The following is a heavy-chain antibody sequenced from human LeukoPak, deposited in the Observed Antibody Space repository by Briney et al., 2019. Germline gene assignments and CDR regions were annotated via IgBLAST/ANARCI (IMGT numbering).Heavy chain of an antibody. V-gene: IGHV3-23*01. D-gene: IGHD7-27*01. CDR3: VRDLHWGGFDV. J-gene: IGHJ3*01. Sequence: GGSLRLSCAASGFTFSDYYMSWIRQAPGKGLEWVSAISGSGGSTYYADSVKGRFTISRDNPKSTVSLQMSSLRAEDTALYYCVRDLHWGGFDVWGQGTMVTVSS. CDR1: GFTFSDYY. CDR2: ISGSGGST.